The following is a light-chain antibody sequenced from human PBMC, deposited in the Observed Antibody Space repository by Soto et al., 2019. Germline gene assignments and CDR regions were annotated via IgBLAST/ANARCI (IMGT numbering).Light chain of an antibody. CDR2: RDS. CDR3: ATREGSLRAHVV. V-gene: IGLV1-47*01. CDR1: SSNIGSNY. J-gene: IGLJ2*01. Sequence: QSILAQPPSASGTPGQRVTISCSGSSSNIGSNYVYWYQQLPGTAPKVLIYRDSQRPSGVPDRFSGSKSGTSASLAISGLLSDDDAEYYCATREGSLRAHVVFGGGTKLTVL.